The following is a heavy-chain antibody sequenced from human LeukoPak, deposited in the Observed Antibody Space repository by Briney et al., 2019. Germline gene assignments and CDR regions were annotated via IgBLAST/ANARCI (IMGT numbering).Heavy chain of an antibody. V-gene: IGHV3-30*18. CDR2: MSSDESNI. Sequence: GGSLRLSCAASGFTFRNYGMHWVRQAPGKGLEWVAVMSSDESNIYYADSVKGRFTISRDNSKNTLYLQMNSLRADDTAVYYCAKDSYENNWSQSYDSWGQGTLVTVSS. CDR1: GFTFRNYG. J-gene: IGHJ4*02. D-gene: IGHD3-3*01. CDR3: AKDSYENNWSQSYDS.